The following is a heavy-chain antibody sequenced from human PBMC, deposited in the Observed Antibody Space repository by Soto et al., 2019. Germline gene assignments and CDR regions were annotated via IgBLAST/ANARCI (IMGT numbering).Heavy chain of an antibody. J-gene: IGHJ4*02. V-gene: IGHV3-66*04. CDR1: GFTVSSTY. CDR3: ARQGPDSPFDY. D-gene: IGHD2-15*01. Sequence: EVQLVESGGDLVQPGGSLRLSCAASGFTVSSTYMSWVRQAPGKGLEWLSIIYTGGSTYYADSVKGRFTVSRDDSKNTLYLQMNSLRAEDTAVYYCARQGPDSPFDYWGQGALVTVSS. CDR2: IYTGGST.